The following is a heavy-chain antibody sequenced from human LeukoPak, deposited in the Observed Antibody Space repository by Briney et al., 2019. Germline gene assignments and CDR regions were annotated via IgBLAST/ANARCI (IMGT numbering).Heavy chain of an antibody. CDR3: ANMRSSTSRYFDY. Sequence: GGSLRLSCAASGFTFSSYAMSWVRQAPGKGLEWVSAISGSGGSTYYADSVKGRFTISRDNSKSTLYLQMNSLRAEDTAVYYCANMRSSTSRYFDYWGQGTLVTVSS. J-gene: IGHJ4*02. CDR2: ISGSGGST. CDR1: GFTFSSYA. V-gene: IGHV3-23*01. D-gene: IGHD2-2*01.